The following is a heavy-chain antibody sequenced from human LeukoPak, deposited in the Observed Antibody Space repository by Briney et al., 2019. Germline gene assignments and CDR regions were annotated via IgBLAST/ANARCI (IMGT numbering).Heavy chain of an antibody. CDR3: ARAPPGAYGDYVDYYYYMDV. CDR2: IYYSGST. CDR1: GGSISSYY. D-gene: IGHD4-17*01. V-gene: IGHV4-59*01. J-gene: IGHJ6*03. Sequence: SETLSLTCTVSGGSISSYYWSWIRQPPGKELEWIGYIYYSGSTNYNPSLKSRVTISVDTSKNQFSLKLSSVTAADTAVYYCARAPPGAYGDYVDYYYYMDVWGKGTTVTVSS.